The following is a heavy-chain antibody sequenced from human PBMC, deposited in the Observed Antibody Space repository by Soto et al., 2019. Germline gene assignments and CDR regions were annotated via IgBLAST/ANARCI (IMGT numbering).Heavy chain of an antibody. Sequence: ASVKVSCKASGYTFTSYGISWVRQAPGQGLEWMGWISAYNGNTNYAQKLQGRVTMTTDTSTSTAYMELGSLRSDDTAVYYCARLRGIPAAGTWADYYGMDVWGQGTTVTVSS. V-gene: IGHV1-18*01. CDR1: GYTFTSYG. CDR2: ISAYNGNT. CDR3: ARLRGIPAAGTWADYYGMDV. D-gene: IGHD6-13*01. J-gene: IGHJ6*02.